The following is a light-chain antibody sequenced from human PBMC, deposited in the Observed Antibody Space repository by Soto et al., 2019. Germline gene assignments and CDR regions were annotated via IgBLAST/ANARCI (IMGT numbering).Light chain of an antibody. CDR2: AAS. V-gene: IGKV1-39*01. Sequence: DIQMTQSPSSLSASVGDRVTITCRASQNIIFYLNWYQHKIGKPPKLLISAASNLQSGVPSRFSGSGSGTDFTLTISNLQPEDFATYFCQQSYTTPVYSFGQGTKLEIK. J-gene: IGKJ2*01. CDR1: QNIIFY. CDR3: QQSYTTPVYS.